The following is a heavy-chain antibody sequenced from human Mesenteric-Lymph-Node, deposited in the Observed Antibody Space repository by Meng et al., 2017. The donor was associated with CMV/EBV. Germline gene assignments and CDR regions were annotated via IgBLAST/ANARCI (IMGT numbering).Heavy chain of an antibody. V-gene: IGHV4-31*03. CDR1: GGSINIGAYY. J-gene: IGHJ3*01. D-gene: IGHD3-3*01. CDR3: AGRNFFHSFDV. CDR2: IYYSGST. Sequence: SETLSLTCTVSGGSINIGAYYWNWIRQHPGEGLEWIDYIYYSGSTNYNPSLKSRVTISVDTSKNQFSLKLSSVTAADTALYYCAGRNFFHSFDVWGQGTMVTVSS.